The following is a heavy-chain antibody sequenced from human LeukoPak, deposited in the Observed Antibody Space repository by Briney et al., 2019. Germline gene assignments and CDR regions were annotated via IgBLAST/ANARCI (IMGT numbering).Heavy chain of an antibody. D-gene: IGHD3-10*01. CDR3: ARTLNYYGSGSYLGY. Sequence: SETLSLTCAVYGGSFSGYYWSWIRQPPGKGLEWIGEINRSGSTNYNPSLKSRVTISVDTSKNQFSLKLSSVTAADTAVYYCARTLNYYGSGSYLGYWGQGTLVTVSS. CDR1: GGSFSGYY. V-gene: IGHV4-34*01. J-gene: IGHJ4*02. CDR2: INRSGST.